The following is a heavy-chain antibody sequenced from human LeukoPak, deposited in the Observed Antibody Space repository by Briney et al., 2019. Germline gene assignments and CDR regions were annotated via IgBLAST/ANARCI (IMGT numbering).Heavy chain of an antibody. D-gene: IGHD1-26*01. CDR3: ARGNLGSGSYLLTY. Sequence: SETLSLTCTVSGGSISSYYWSWIRQPPGKGLEWIGYIYYSGSTNYNPSLKSRVTISVDTSKNQFSLKLSSVTAADTAVYYCARGNLGSGSYLLTYWGQGTLVTVSS. J-gene: IGHJ4*02. V-gene: IGHV4-59*12. CDR2: IYYSGST. CDR1: GGSISSYY.